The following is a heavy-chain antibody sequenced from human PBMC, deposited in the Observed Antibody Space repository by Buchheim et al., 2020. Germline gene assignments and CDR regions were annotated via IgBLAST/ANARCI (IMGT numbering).Heavy chain of an antibody. J-gene: IGHJ6*02. V-gene: IGHV3-48*03. Sequence: EVQLVESGGGLVQPGGSLRLSCAASGFTFSTYEMNWVRQAPGRGLEWVSYISSGGSTISYADSVKGRFTISRDNAKNLLYLQMHSLRAEDTAVYFCARFPGGHYFYGIDVWGQGTT. CDR2: ISSGGSTI. CDR3: ARFPGGHYFYGIDV. CDR1: GFTFSTYE.